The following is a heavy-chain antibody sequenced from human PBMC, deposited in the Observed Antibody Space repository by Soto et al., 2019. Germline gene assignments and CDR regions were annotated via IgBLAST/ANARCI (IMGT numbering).Heavy chain of an antibody. J-gene: IGHJ6*02. CDR3: ARDSRIATRPIAGYSYYGMDV. Sequence: SETLSLTCTVSGDSVSSGTYYWSWIRQPPGKGLEWIGYISYSGSTNYNPSLKSRVTISGDTSKNQFSLKLSSVTAADTAVYYCARDSRIATRPIAGYSYYGMDVWGQGTTVTVS. V-gene: IGHV4-61*01. CDR2: ISYSGST. CDR1: GDSVSSGTYY. D-gene: IGHD6-6*01.